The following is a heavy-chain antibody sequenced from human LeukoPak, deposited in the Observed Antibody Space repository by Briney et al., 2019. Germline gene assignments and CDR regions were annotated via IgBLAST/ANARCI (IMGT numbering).Heavy chain of an antibody. V-gene: IGHV4-59*01. J-gene: IGHJ4*02. CDR1: GGSISTYY. D-gene: IGHD2-15*01. Sequence: SETLSLTCTVSGGSISTYYWTWIRQPPGKVLEWIAYIIYSGRADYNPSLKSRVTISVDTSRNQFSLRLTSVTAADTAVYYCARSDCSGGSCYINFDYWGQGTLVTVSS. CDR2: IIYSGRA. CDR3: ARSDCSGGSCYINFDY.